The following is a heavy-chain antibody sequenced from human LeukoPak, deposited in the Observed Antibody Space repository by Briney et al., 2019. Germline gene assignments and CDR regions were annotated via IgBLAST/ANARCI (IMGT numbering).Heavy chain of an antibody. CDR1: GFTFSDHY. J-gene: IGHJ3*02. Sequence: PGGSLRLSCAASGFTFSDHYMDWVRQAPGKGLEWVGRSRNKANSYTTEYAASVEGRFIISRDDSKNSLYLQMNSLKTEDTAVYYCARDLDYGGNSDAFDIWGQGTMVTVSS. V-gene: IGHV3-72*01. CDR3: ARDLDYGGNSDAFDI. D-gene: IGHD4-23*01. CDR2: SRNKANSYTT.